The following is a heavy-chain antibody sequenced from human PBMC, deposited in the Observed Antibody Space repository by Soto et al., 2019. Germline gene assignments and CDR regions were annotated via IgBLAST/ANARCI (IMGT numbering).Heavy chain of an antibody. CDR1: GFTFSSYW. CDR2: IKQDGSEK. Sequence: GGSLRLSCAASGFTFSSYWMSWVRQAPGKGLEWVANIKQDGSEKYYVDSVKGRFTISRDNAKNSLYLQMNSLRAEDTAVYYCARDLPNDFWSGYPNYFDYWGQGTLVTVSS. V-gene: IGHV3-7*01. D-gene: IGHD3-3*01. CDR3: ARDLPNDFWSGYPNYFDY. J-gene: IGHJ4*02.